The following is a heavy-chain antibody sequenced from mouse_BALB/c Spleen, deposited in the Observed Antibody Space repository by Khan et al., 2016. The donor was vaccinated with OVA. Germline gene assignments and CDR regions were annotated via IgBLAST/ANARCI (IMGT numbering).Heavy chain of an antibody. D-gene: IGHD1-1*02. CDR2: ISDGGTST. CDR3: VRSGYGAFAY. Sequence: EVELVESGGGLVKPGGSLKLSCAASGFTFSDYYMYWVRQTPEKRLEWVATISDGGTSTYYPDSVKGRFTISRDNAKNGLYQKMSSLKSEATAIFYCVRSGYGAFAYWGQGTLVTVSA. V-gene: IGHV5-4*02. J-gene: IGHJ3*01. CDR1: GFTFSDYY.